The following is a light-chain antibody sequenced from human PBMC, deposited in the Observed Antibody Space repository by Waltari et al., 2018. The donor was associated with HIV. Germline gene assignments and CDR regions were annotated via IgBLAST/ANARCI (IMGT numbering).Light chain of an antibody. CDR2: AAS. J-gene: IGKJ5*01. CDR1: PSIGNY. V-gene: IGKV1-39*01. CDR3: QQTYSASMT. Sequence: DIQMTHSPSSLSASLGDDVTITCRASPSIGNYLNWYRPRPGRAPELLIYAASNLQSGVPGRFRGGRSGTDFTLTIRNLQPEDSATYVCQQTYSASMTFGQGTRL.